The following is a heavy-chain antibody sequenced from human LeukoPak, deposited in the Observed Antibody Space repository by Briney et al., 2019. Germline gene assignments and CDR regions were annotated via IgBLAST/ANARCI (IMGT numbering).Heavy chain of an antibody. V-gene: IGHV1-69*05. CDR2: IIPIFGTA. D-gene: IGHD2-2*01. J-gene: IGHJ4*02. CDR3: ARENCSSTSCYQGGLD. Sequence: ASVKVSCKASGGTFSSYAISWVRQAPGQGLEWMGRIIPIFGTANYAQKFQGRVTITTDESTSTAYMELSSLRSEDTAVYYCARENCSSTSCYQGGLDWGQGTLVTVSS. CDR1: GGTFSSYA.